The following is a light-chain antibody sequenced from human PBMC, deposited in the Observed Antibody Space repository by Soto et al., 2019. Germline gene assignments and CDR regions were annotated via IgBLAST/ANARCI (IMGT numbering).Light chain of an antibody. Sequence: QYVLSQPSSVCGSPRQSITISCTGTNSDVGSYNLVSWFQQHPGKAPKLVIYEVTKRPSGVYDRFSGSKSGNTASLQISGLQAEDEADYYCFSYAGDSVYVFGTGTKVTVL. J-gene: IGLJ1*01. CDR3: FSYAGDSVYV. V-gene: IGLV2-23*02. CDR2: EVT. CDR1: NSDVGSYNL.